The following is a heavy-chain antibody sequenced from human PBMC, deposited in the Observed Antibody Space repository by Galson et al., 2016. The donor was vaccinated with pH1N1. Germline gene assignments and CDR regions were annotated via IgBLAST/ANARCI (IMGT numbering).Heavy chain of an antibody. D-gene: IGHD3-22*01. CDR1: GGPFSSYA. V-gene: IGHV1-69*04. Sequence: SVKVSCKAPGGPFSSYAFSWVRQAPGQGLEWMGRISPLLRIANCVQKFQGRVTITADESTSTVYMELSSLRSEDTAVYYCARHPGGGNYDRIYYKGRMDVWGKGTTVTVSS. CDR2: ISPLLRIA. J-gene: IGHJ6*03. CDR3: ARHPGGGNYDRIYYKGRMDV.